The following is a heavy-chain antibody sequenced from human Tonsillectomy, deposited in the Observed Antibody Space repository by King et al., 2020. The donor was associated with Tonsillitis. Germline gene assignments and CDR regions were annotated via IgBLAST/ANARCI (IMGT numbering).Heavy chain of an antibody. CDR2: ISGSGGST. CDR1: GFTFSSYA. CDR3: AKSLRAAASIYYSYYGMDV. Sequence: VQLVESGGGLVQPGGSLRLSCAASGFTFSSYAMSWVRQAPGKGLEWVSAISGSGGSTYYADSVKGRFTISRDNSKNTLYLQMNSLRAEDTAVYYCAKSLRAAASIYYSYYGMDVWGQGTTVTVSS. J-gene: IGHJ6*02. V-gene: IGHV3-23*04. D-gene: IGHD6-13*01.